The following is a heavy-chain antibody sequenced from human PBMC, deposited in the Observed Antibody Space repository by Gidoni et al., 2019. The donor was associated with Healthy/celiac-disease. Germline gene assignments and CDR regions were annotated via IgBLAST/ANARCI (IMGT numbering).Heavy chain of an antibody. Sequence: EVQLVESGGGLVKPGGSLRLSCAASGFTFSNAWMSWVRQAPGKGLEWVGRIKSKTDGGTTDYAAPVKGRFTISRDDSKNTLYLQMNSLKTEDTAVYYCTTTYYDFWSGPAPPDYYGMDVWGQGTTVTVSS. D-gene: IGHD3-3*01. CDR2: IKSKTDGGTT. V-gene: IGHV3-15*01. J-gene: IGHJ6*02. CDR3: TTTYYDFWSGPAPPDYYGMDV. CDR1: GFTFSNAW.